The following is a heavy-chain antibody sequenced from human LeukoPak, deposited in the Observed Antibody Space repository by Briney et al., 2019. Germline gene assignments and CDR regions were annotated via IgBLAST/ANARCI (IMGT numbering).Heavy chain of an antibody. CDR1: GYTFTSYG. CDR3: ARRPDSPLRWFDP. Sequence: ASVKVSCKASGYTFTSYGISWVRQAPGQGLEWMGWISAYNGNTNYAQKLQGRVTMTTDTSTSTAHMELRSLRSDDTAVYYCARRPDSPLRWFDPWGQGTLVTVSS. CDR2: ISAYNGNT. D-gene: IGHD5-18*01. V-gene: IGHV1-18*01. J-gene: IGHJ5*02.